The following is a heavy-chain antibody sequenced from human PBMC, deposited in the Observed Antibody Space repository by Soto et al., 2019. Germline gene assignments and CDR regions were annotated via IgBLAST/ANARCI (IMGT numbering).Heavy chain of an antibody. J-gene: IGHJ4*02. Sequence: SETLSLTCAVYGGSFSGYYWTWIRQPPGEGLEWIGEINQSGFTNYNPSLESRVTMSVDTSKNQFSLRLSSVTAADTAVYYCARFPFDRSSWTNPRYFDYWGQGTLVTVSS. CDR3: ARFPFDRSSWTNPRYFDY. V-gene: IGHV4-34*01. D-gene: IGHD6-13*01. CDR2: INQSGFT. CDR1: GGSFSGYY.